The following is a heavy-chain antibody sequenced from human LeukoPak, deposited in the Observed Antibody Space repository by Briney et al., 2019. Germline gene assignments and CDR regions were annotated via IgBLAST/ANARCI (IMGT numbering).Heavy chain of an antibody. V-gene: IGHV3-48*03. D-gene: IGHD6-6*01. J-gene: IGHJ4*01. CDR2: ISNSGSTI. Sequence: GGSLRLSCAASGFTFSNYEMYWVRQGPGKGLEWVSYISNSGSTIYYADSVKGRFTISRDNAKNSLYLQMNSLRAEDMAVYYCARGWSSSADYWGHGTLVTVSS. CDR3: ARGWSSSADY. CDR1: GFTFSNYE.